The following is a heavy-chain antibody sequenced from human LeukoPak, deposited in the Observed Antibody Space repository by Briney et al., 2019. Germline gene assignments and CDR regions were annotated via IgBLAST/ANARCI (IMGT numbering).Heavy chain of an antibody. CDR1: GFTFSDYY. V-gene: IGHV3-11*01. CDR3: ARDGGAYYYYYMDV. J-gene: IGHJ6*03. CDR2: ISSSGSTI. Sequence: GGSLRLSCAASGFTFSDYYMSWIRQAPGKGLEWVSYISSSGSTIYYADSVKGRFTISRDNAKNSLYLQMTSLRAEDTAVYYCARDGGAYYYYYMDVWGKGTTVTVSS. D-gene: IGHD3-3*01.